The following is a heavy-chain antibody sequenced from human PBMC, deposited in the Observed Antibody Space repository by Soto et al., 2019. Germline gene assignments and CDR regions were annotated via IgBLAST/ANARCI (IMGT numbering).Heavy chain of an antibody. CDR3: ARRIGYSSGWEYYFDY. CDR1: GGTFSSYA. J-gene: IGHJ4*02. CDR2: IIPIFGTA. Sequence: QVQLLQSGAEVKKPGSSVKVSCKAYGGTFSSYAISWVRQAPGQGLEWMGGIIPIFGTANYAQKFQGRVTITADESTSTAYMELISLRAEDTAVYYCARRIGYSSGWEYYFDYWGQGTLVTVSS. V-gene: IGHV1-69*01. D-gene: IGHD6-19*01.